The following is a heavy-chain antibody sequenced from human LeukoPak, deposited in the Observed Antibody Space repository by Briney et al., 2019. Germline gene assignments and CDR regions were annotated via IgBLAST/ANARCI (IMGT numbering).Heavy chain of an antibody. D-gene: IGHD1-26*01. J-gene: IGHJ4*02. CDR1: GGSISSSSYY. CDR3: ATIVGATSADY. Sequence: SETLSLTCTVSGGSISSSSYYWGWIRQPPGKGLEWIGSIYYSGSTYYNPSLKSRVTISVDTSKNQFSLKLSSVTAADTAVYYCATIVGATSADYWGQGTLVTVSS. V-gene: IGHV4-39*01. CDR2: IYYSGST.